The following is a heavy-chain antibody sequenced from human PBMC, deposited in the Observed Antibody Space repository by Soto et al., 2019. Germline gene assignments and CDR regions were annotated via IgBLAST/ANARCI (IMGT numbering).Heavy chain of an antibody. V-gene: IGHV4-61*03. CDR3: ARGAGFSYASTWFDI. Sequence: SETLSLTCTVFGASVSSGTYYWIWIRQAPGKGLEWVGHIYYTGSTNYNPSLNNRVTISVDTSKNHFSLQLTSVTAADTAVYYCARGAGFSYASTWFDIWGQGTLVTVSS. J-gene: IGHJ5*02. D-gene: IGHD5-18*01. CDR2: IYYTGST. CDR1: GASVSSGTYY.